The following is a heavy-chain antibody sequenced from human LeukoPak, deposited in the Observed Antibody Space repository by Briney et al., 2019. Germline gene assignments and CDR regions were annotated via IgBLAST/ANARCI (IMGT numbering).Heavy chain of an antibody. CDR1: GFIFSDYA. D-gene: IGHD3-3*01. V-gene: IGHV3-48*01. CDR3: SSGYDFSSGSKRGYDN. Sequence: GGSLRLSCAASGFIFSDYAMNWVRQAQGKGLEWISYISSSTTTIYYADSVKGRFTISRDNAKSSLFLQMNSLRAEDTAVYYCSSGYDFSSGSKRGYDNWGQGTRVTVSS. CDR2: ISSSTTTI. J-gene: IGHJ4*02.